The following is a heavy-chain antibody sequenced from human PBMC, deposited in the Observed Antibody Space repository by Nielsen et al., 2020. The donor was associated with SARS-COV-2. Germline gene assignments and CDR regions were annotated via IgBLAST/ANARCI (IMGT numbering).Heavy chain of an antibody. CDR3: ARWYYDILTGYYPDY. V-gene: IGHV4-30-4*01. D-gene: IGHD3-9*01. Sequence: SETLSFTCTVSGGSISSGDYYWSWIRQPPGKGLEWIGYIYYSGSTYYNPSLKSRVTISVDTSKNQFSLKLSSVTAADTAVYYCARWYYDILTGYYPDYWGQGTLVTVSS. CDR2: IYYSGST. CDR1: GGSISSGDYY. J-gene: IGHJ4*02.